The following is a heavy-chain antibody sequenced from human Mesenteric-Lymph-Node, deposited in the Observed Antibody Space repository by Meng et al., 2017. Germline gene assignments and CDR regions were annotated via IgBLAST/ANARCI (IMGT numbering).Heavy chain of an antibody. V-gene: IGHV1-46*01. Sequence: QVQLVQSGAEVKKPGASVKVSCRASGYSFSNYYMHWVRQAPGQGLEWMGMIDPRGDATIFAQKFQDRVTMTRDMSTTTVYMELTSLRSGDTAVYYCAYCGGDCHWGRGTLVTVSS. J-gene: IGHJ2*01. D-gene: IGHD2-21*02. CDR1: GYSFSNYY. CDR3: AYCGGDCH. CDR2: IDPRGDAT.